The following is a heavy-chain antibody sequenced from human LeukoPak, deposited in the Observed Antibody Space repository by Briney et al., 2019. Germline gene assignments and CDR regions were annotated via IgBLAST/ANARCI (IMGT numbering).Heavy chain of an antibody. V-gene: IGHV3-23*01. J-gene: IGHJ4*02. Sequence: GGSLRLSCAASGFTFSSYAMSWVRQAPGKGLEWVSAISGSGGSTYYADSVKGRFTISRDNSKNTLYLQMNSLRAEDTAVYYCAKDLQTTARPYGTTDYWGQGTLVTVSS. CDR1: GFTFSSYA. D-gene: IGHD6-6*01. CDR3: AKDLQTTARPYGTTDY. CDR2: ISGSGGST.